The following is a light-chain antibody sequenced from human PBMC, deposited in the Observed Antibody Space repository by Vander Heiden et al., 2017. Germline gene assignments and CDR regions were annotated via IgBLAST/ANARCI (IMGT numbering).Light chain of an antibody. CDR1: QSISSY. J-gene: IGKJ1*01. V-gene: IGKV1-39*01. CDR3: QQSYRNPRT. CDR2: AAS. Sequence: DIQMTQSPSSLSASVGDRVTITCRASQSISSYLNWYQQKPGKAPKLLIYAASSLQSGVPSRFSGSGSGTEFTLTISSLQPEDFATYYCQQSYRNPRTCGQGTKVEIK.